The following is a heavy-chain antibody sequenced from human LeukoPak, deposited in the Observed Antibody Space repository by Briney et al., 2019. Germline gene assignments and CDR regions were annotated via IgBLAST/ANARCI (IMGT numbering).Heavy chain of an antibody. CDR1: GFTFSSYG. V-gene: IGHV3-33*01. J-gene: IGHJ4*02. CDR3: AREYDSSGYYYLDY. Sequence: PGRSLRLSCAASGFTFSSYGMHWVRQAPGKGLEWVAVIWYDGSNKYYADSVKGRFTISRDNSKNTLYLQMNSLRAEDTAVYYCAREYDSSGYYYLDYWGQGTLVTVSS. CDR2: IWYDGSNK. D-gene: IGHD3-22*01.